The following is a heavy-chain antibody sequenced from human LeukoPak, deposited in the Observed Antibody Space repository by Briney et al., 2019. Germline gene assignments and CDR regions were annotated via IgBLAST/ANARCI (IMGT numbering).Heavy chain of an antibody. D-gene: IGHD6-13*01. V-gene: IGHV1-8*01. CDR1: GYTFSNYD. J-gene: IGHJ4*02. CDR2: IKTNSGNT. Sequence: ASVKVSCKASGYTFSNYDINGVRQSAGQGREWMGWIKTNSGNTGSAQKFRGRVTMTSKTSLSTAYMELSSLRSEETAVYYCARGLRREQQLLRAFDYWGQGTPVTVSS. CDR3: ARGLRREQQLLRAFDY.